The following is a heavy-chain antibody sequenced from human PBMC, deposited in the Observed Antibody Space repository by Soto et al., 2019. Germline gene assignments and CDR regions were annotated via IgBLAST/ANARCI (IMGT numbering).Heavy chain of an antibody. J-gene: IGHJ6*02. V-gene: IGHV1-2*04. CDR1: GYTFTGYY. CDR3: AGERQWLDFRGMDV. D-gene: IGHD6-19*01. CDR2: INPNSGGT. Sequence: AASVKVSCKASGYTFTGYYMHWVRQAPGQGLEWMGWINPNSGGTNYAQKFQGWVTMTRDTSISTAYMELSRLRSDDTAVYYCAGERQWLDFRGMDVWGQGTTVTVSS.